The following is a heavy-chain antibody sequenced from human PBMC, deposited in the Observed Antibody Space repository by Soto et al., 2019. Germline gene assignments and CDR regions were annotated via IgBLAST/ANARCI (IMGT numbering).Heavy chain of an antibody. CDR2: ISAYNGNT. V-gene: IGHV1-18*01. J-gene: IGHJ6*02. D-gene: IGHD2-2*01. CDR1: GYTFTSYG. Sequence: ASVKVSCKASGYTFTSYGISWVRQAPGQGLEWMGWISAYNGNTNYAQKLQGRVTMTTDTSTSTAYMELRSLRSDDTAVYYGARDVGLREDIVVVPAAPDYYYGMDVWGQGTTVTVSS. CDR3: ARDVGLREDIVVVPAAPDYYYGMDV.